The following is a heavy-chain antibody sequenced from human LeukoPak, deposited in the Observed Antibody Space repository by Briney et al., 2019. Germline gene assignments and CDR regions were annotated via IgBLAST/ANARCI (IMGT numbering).Heavy chain of an antibody. CDR3: ARRIRDSGYDAFDI. J-gene: IGHJ3*02. Sequence: SETLSLTCSVSGGSIISGGYSWSWIRQLPGKGLEWIGYIYYSGSTNYNPSLKSRVTISVDTSKNQFSLKLSSVTAADTAVYYCARRIRDSGYDAFDIWGQGTMVTVSS. CDR2: IYYSGST. V-gene: IGHV4-61*08. CDR1: GGSIISGGYS. D-gene: IGHD3-22*01.